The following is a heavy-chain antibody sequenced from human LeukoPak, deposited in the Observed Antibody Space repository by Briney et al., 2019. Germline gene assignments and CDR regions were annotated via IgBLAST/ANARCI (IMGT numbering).Heavy chain of an antibody. V-gene: IGHV3-7*01. Sequence: GGSLRLSCAASGFTFSSYWMSWVRQAPGKGLEWVANIKQDGSEKYYVDSVKGRCTISRDNAKNSLYLQMNSLRAEDTAAYYCARELLWFGGQFDPWGQGTLVTVSS. CDR2: IKQDGSEK. D-gene: IGHD3-10*01. CDR1: GFTFSSYW. J-gene: IGHJ5*02. CDR3: ARELLWFGGQFDP.